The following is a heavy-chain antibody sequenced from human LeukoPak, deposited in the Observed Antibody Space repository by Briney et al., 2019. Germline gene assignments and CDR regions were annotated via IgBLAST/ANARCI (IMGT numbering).Heavy chain of an antibody. D-gene: IGHD5-18*01. CDR3: AKEARSYGYYFDY. V-gene: IGHV3-23*01. Sequence: QPGGSLRLSCAASGFTFSSSAMSWVRQAPGKGLKWVSAISGSGGSAYYADSVKGRFTVSRDNSKNTLYLQMNSLRAEDTAVYYCAKEARSYGYYFDYWGQGTLVTVSS. CDR2: ISGSGGSA. CDR1: GFTFSSSA. J-gene: IGHJ4*02.